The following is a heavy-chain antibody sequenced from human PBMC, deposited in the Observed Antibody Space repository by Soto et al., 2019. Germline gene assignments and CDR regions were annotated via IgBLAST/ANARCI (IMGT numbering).Heavy chain of an antibody. Sequence: SVKVSCKASGGTFSSYAISWVRQAPGQGLEWMGGIIPIFGTANYAQKFQGRVTITADKSTSTAYVELSSLRSEDTAVYYCARGGYDSSGYYFDFDYWGQGTLVTVSS. V-gene: IGHV1-69*06. J-gene: IGHJ4*02. D-gene: IGHD3-22*01. CDR3: ARGGYDSSGYYFDFDY. CDR2: IIPIFGTA. CDR1: GGTFSSYA.